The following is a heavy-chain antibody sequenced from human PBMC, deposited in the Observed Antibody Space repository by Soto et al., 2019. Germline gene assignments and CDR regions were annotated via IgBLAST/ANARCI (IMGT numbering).Heavy chain of an antibody. J-gene: IGHJ4*02. D-gene: IGHD1-7*01. CDR3: ASRDPGTSVDY. V-gene: IGHV4-4*02. CDR2: IYRTGST. Sequence: SETLSLTCAVSGGSFTSNNWWTWVRQPPGQGLEWIGEIYRTGSTNYNPSLKSRVTISLDKSEKQISLKVTSLTAADTAVYYCASRDPGTSVDYWGQGTLVTVSA. CDR1: GGSFTSNNW.